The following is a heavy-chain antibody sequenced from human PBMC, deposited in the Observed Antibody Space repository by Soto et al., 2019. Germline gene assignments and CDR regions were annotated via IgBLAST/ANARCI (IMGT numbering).Heavy chain of an antibody. CDR3: ATQTISHTWGV. D-gene: IGHD3-16*01. CDR1: GAPITTTKW. V-gene: IGHV4-4*02. CDR2: LSREGNR. Sequence: QEQPQESGPGLVKPSETLSLTCTVSGAPITTTKWWAWVRLPPGKALEWIGELSREGNRNSNPSLEGRFIMSLDQSKNHFSLKLTFVTAADTAIYYCATQTISHTWGVWGRGTSVTVSS. J-gene: IGHJ6*02.